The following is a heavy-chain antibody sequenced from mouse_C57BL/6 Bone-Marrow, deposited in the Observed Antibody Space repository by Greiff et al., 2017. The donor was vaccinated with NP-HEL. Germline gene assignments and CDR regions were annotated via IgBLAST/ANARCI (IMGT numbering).Heavy chain of an antibody. Sequence: QVQLQQPGAELVKPGASVKLSCKASGYTFTSYWMHWVKQRPGQGLEWIGMIHPNSGSTNYNEKFKSKATLTVDKSSSTAYMQLSSLTSEDSAVYYCAKEEIYYDYDGSAYWGQGTLVTVSA. V-gene: IGHV1-64*01. CDR1: GYTFTSYW. CDR3: AKEEIYYDYDGSAY. CDR2: IHPNSGST. J-gene: IGHJ3*01. D-gene: IGHD2-4*01.